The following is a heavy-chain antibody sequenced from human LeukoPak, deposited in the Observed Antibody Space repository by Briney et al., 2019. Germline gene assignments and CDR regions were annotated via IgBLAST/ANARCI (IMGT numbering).Heavy chain of an antibody. Sequence: PGGSLRLSCAASGFTFSSYAMTWVRQAPGKGLEWVSTISNSGGSTYYADSVKGRFTISRDNSKNTLYLQMNSLRAEDTAVYYCAKLNGGSFDYWGQGTLVTVSS. V-gene: IGHV3-23*01. CDR2: ISNSGGST. J-gene: IGHJ4*02. CDR3: AKLNGGSFDY. CDR1: GFTFSSYA.